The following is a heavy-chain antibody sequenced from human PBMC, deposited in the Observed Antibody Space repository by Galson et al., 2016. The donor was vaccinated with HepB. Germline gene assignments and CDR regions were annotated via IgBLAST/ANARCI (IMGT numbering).Heavy chain of an antibody. V-gene: IGHV3-11*01. J-gene: IGHJ4*02. CDR3: ARQGIGSYRFDY. CDR1: GFTFRDYY. Sequence: SLRLSCAASGFTFRDYYMSWIRQAPGKGLEWVSYISSSANNIKYADSVEGRFTVSRDNADNSLYLQMDNLRADDTAVYYCARQGIGSYRFDYWGQGTLVTVSS. D-gene: IGHD1-26*01. CDR2: ISSSANNI.